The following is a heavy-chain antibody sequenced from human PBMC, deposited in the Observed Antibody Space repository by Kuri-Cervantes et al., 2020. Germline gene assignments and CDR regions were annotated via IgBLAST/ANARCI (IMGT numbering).Heavy chain of an antibody. Sequence: ASVKVSCKASGYTFTSYAMHWVRQAPGQRLEWMGWISAYNGNTNYAQKLQGRVTMTTDTSTSTAYMELRSLRSDDTAVYYCARTTYYYGSVDYWGQGTLVTVSS. CDR1: GYTFTSYA. CDR2: ISAYNGNT. V-gene: IGHV1-18*04. CDR3: ARTTYYYGSVDY. D-gene: IGHD3-10*01. J-gene: IGHJ4*02.